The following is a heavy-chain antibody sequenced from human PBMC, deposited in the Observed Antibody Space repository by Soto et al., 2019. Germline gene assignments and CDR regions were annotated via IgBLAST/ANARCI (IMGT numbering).Heavy chain of an antibody. Sequence: GGSLRLSCAASGFTFSSYAMHWVRQAPGKGLEWVAVISYDGSNKYYADSVKGRFTISRDNSKNTLYLQMNSLRAEDTAVYYCARCSGGSCYLDYWGQGTLVTVSS. V-gene: IGHV3-30-3*01. J-gene: IGHJ4*02. CDR3: ARCSGGSCYLDY. CDR2: ISYDGSNK. CDR1: GFTFSSYA. D-gene: IGHD2-15*01.